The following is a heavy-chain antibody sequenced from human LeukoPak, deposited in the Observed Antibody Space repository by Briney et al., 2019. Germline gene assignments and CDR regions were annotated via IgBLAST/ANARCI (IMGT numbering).Heavy chain of an antibody. D-gene: IGHD6-19*01. CDR2: INWSGGST. Sequence: RSGGSLRLSCVASGFRFDDYGMSWVRQAPGKGLEWVSGINWSGGSTGYADSVKGRFTISRDNAKNSLYLRMNSLRAEDTALYYCARGGSTGWYSFDYWGQGTLVTVSS. CDR1: GFRFDDYG. V-gene: IGHV3-20*04. J-gene: IGHJ4*02. CDR3: ARGGSTGWYSFDY.